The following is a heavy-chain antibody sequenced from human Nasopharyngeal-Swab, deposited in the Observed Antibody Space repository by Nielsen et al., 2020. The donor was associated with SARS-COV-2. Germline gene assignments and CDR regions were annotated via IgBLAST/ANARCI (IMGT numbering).Heavy chain of an antibody. V-gene: IGHV3-53*01. CDR3: ARGAITMVRGVIGTNAFDI. J-gene: IGHJ3*02. CDR2: IYSGGNT. Sequence: GEALKISCAASGFTVSGNYMSWVRQAPGKGLEWVSVIYSGGNTNYADSVKGRFTISRDNSKNTLYLQMNSLRAEDTAVYYCARGAITMVRGVIGTNAFDIWGQGAMVTVSS. D-gene: IGHD3-10*01. CDR1: GFTVSGNY.